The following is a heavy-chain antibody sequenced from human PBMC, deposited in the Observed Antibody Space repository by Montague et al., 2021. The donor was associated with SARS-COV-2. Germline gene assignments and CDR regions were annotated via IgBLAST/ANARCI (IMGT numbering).Heavy chain of an antibody. J-gene: IGHJ6*02. Sequence: SETPSLTCTVSGGSISSSSYYWGWIRQPPGKGLEWIGSTYYSGSTYYNPSLKSRVTISVDTSKNQFSLKLSSVTAADTAVYYCARVGRQQLVRLSGMDVWGQRTTVTVSS. D-gene: IGHD6-13*01. CDR1: GGSISSSSYY. CDR3: ARVGRQQLVRLSGMDV. CDR2: TYYSGST. V-gene: IGHV4-39*07.